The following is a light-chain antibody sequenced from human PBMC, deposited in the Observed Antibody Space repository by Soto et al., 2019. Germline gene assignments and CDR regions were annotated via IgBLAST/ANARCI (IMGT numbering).Light chain of an antibody. CDR2: NNN. J-gene: IGLJ2*01. CDR3: AAWDDSLSGPVV. V-gene: IGLV1-47*02. Sequence: QSVLTQPPSASGTPGQRVTISCSGSSSNIGSNSVYWYQQLPGTAPRLLIYNNNQRPSGVPDRFSGSKSGTSASLAISGLRSEDEANYCCAAWDDSLSGPVVFGGGTKVTVL. CDR1: SSNIGSNS.